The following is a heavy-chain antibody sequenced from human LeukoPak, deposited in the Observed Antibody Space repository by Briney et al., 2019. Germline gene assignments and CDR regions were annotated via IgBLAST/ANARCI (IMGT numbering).Heavy chain of an antibody. CDR2: ISSSISVI. CDR1: GFTFSSYS. Sequence: GGSLRLSCAASGFTFSSYSMNWVRQAPGPGLEWVSYISSSISVIYYADSVKGRFTISRDNAKNSLYLQMNSLRDEDTAVYYCARDQYSGHWYYALDIWGQGTMVTVSS. D-gene: IGHD6-19*01. J-gene: IGHJ3*02. CDR3: ARDQYSGHWYYALDI. V-gene: IGHV3-48*02.